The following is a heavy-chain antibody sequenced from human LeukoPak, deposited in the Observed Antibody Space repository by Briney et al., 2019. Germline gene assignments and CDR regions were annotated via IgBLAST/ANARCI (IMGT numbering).Heavy chain of an antibody. CDR1: GFTVSSNY. CDR2: ISGSGGSP. V-gene: IGHV3-23*01. J-gene: IGHJ6*03. Sequence: GSLRLSCAASGFTVSSNYMNWVRQAPGKGLEWVSAISGSGGSPYYADSVKGRFTISRDSSKNTLYLQMNSLRAEDTAVYYCAKTYSSSRAHYYYYYYMDVWGKGTTVTISS. CDR3: AKTYSSSRAHYYYYYYMDV. D-gene: IGHD6-13*01.